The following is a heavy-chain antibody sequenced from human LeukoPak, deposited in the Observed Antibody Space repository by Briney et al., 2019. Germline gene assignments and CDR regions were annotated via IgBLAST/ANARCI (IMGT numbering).Heavy chain of an antibody. J-gene: IGHJ3*02. CDR3: ARSESDSSGYFLDAFDI. D-gene: IGHD3-22*01. V-gene: IGHV4-59*08. CDR1: GGSISSYY. CDR2: IYYSGST. Sequence: SETLSLTCTVSGGSISSYYWSWIRQPPGKGLEWIGYIYYSGSTNYNPSLKSRVTISVDTSKNQFSLKLSSVTAADTAVYYCARSESDSSGYFLDAFDIWGQGIMVTVSS.